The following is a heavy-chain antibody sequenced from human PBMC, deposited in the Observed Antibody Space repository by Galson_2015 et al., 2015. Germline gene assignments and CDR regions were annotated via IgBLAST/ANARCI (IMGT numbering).Heavy chain of an antibody. D-gene: IGHD2-21*01. CDR1: GFTFNTYA. J-gene: IGHJ4*02. Sequence: SLRLSCAASGFTFNTYAMSWVRQAPGKGLEWVSTISGGRGATTYFADSVRGRFTISRDNSQNTLYLQMNSLGAEDTAVYYCAKIGDMLYYFDSWGQGTLVTVSS. CDR3: AKIGDMLYYFDS. CDR2: ISGGRGATT. V-gene: IGHV3-23*01.